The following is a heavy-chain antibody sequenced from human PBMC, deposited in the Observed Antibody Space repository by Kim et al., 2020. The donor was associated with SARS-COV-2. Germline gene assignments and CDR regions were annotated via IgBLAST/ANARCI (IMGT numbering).Heavy chain of an antibody. D-gene: IGHD6-13*01. J-gene: IGHJ4*02. CDR3: ARGPSFGSWYFIDY. Sequence: SETLSLTCTVSGGSISSGGYYWSWIRQHPGKGLEWIGYIYYSGSTYYNPSLKSRVTISVDTSKNQFSLKLSSVTAADTAVYYCARGPSFGSWYFIDYWGQGTLVTVSS. V-gene: IGHV4-31*03. CDR2: IYYSGST. CDR1: GGSISSGGYY.